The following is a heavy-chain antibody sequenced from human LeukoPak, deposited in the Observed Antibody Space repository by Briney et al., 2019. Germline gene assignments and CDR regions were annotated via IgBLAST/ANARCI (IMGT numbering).Heavy chain of an antibody. D-gene: IGHD2-21*01. CDR2: IIPIFGTA. CDR1: GGTLSSYA. V-gene: IGHV1-69*05. J-gene: IGHJ6*03. CDR3: AFVVYYYYMDV. Sequence: GASVKVSCKASGGTLSSYAISWVRQAPGQGLEWMGGIIPIFGTANYAQKFQGRVTITTDESTSTAYMELSSLRSEDTAVYYCAFVVYYYYMDVWGKGTTVTVSS.